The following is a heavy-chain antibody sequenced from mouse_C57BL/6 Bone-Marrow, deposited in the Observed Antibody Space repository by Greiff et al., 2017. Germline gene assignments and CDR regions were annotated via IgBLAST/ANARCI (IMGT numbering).Heavy chain of an antibody. CDR2: IDPENGDT. J-gene: IGHJ2*01. Sequence: VQLQQSGAELVRPGASVKLSCTASGFNIKNDYMRWVKQSTEQGLEWIGWIDPENGDTEYASKFQGKATITADTSSNTAYLQLSSLTSEDTAFYYCTTQSPYYYGSSYDYWGQGTTLTVSS. CDR3: TTQSPYYYGSSYDY. CDR1: GFNIKNDY. V-gene: IGHV14-4*01. D-gene: IGHD1-1*01.